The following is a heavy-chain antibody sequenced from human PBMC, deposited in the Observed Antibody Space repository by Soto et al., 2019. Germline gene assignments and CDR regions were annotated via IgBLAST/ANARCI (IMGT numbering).Heavy chain of an antibody. Sequence: ASVKVSCKASGYTFTSYAMHWVRQAPGQRLEWMGWINAGNGNTKYSQKFQGRVTITRDTSASTAYMELSSLRSEDTAVYYCARDTVVVPAAMGWFDPWGQGTLVTVSS. CDR3: ARDTVVVPAAMGWFDP. V-gene: IGHV1-3*01. D-gene: IGHD2-2*01. CDR1: GYTFTSYA. J-gene: IGHJ5*02. CDR2: INAGNGNT.